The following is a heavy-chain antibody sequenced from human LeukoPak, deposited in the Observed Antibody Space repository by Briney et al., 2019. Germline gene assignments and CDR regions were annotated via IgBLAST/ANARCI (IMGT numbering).Heavy chain of an antibody. J-gene: IGHJ4*02. CDR2: ISGNGGRT. CDR1: GFSVSGNY. V-gene: IGHV3-23*01. D-gene: IGHD3-22*01. Sequence: QPGGSLRLSCAASGFSVSGNYLTWVRQAPGKGLEWVSAISGNGGRTYYADSVKGRFTTSRDNSKNTLNLQMHRLRVEDTAVYYCTRVMWDSSGYPIDYWGQGSLVTVSS. CDR3: TRVMWDSSGYPIDY.